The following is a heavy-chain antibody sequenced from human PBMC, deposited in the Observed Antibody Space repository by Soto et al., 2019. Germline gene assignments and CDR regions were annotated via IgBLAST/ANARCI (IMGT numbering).Heavy chain of an antibody. Sequence: SGGSLRLSCAASGFTFSSYGMNWVRQAPGKGLEWVSYISSSGSTIYYADSVKGRFTISRDNAKNSLYLQMNSLRAEDTAVYYCARGAAAASYDYYGMDVWGQGTTVTVSS. CDR2: ISSSGSTI. CDR3: ARGAAAASYDYYGMDV. CDR1: GFTFSSYG. V-gene: IGHV3-48*03. D-gene: IGHD6-13*01. J-gene: IGHJ6*02.